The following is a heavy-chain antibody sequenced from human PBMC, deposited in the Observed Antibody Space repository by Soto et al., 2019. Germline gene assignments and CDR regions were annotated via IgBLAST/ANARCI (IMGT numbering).Heavy chain of an antibody. D-gene: IGHD3-10*01. Sequence: QVQLQESGPGLVKPSQTLSLTCTVSAGSISSGDYYWSWIRQPPGKGLEWIGYIYYSGSTYYNPYLKIRVTISVDTSKNHVSLKLSSVTAADTAVYYCARGEAGSFDYWGQGTLVTVSS. J-gene: IGHJ4*02. CDR2: IYYSGST. CDR3: ARGEAGSFDY. V-gene: IGHV4-30-4*01. CDR1: AGSISSGDYY.